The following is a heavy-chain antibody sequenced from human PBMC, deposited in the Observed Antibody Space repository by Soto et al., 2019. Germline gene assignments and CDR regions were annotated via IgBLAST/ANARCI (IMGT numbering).Heavy chain of an antibody. CDR2: IYSGGST. V-gene: IGHV3-53*01. CDR3: ARDGGWYAGLDP. Sequence: PGGSLRLSCAASGFTVSSKYMSWVRQAPGKGLEWVSVIYSGGSTNYADSVKGRFTISRDNSKNTLYLQMNSLRSDDTAAYYCARDGGWYAGLDPWGQGTLVTVSS. CDR1: GFTVSSKY. D-gene: IGHD6-19*01. J-gene: IGHJ5*02.